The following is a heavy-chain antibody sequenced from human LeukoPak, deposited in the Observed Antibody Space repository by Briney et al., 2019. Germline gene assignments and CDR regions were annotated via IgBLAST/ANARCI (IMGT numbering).Heavy chain of an antibody. D-gene: IGHD3-22*01. CDR2: IYYSGST. J-gene: IGHJ4*02. Sequence: SETLSLTCTVSGGSISSYYWSWIRQPPGKGLEWIGYIYYSGSTNYNPSLKSRVTISVDTSKNQFSLKLSSVTAADTAVYYCATDYYDSSGYYFDYWDQGTLVTVSS. V-gene: IGHV4-59*08. CDR3: ATDYYDSSGYYFDY. CDR1: GGSISSYY.